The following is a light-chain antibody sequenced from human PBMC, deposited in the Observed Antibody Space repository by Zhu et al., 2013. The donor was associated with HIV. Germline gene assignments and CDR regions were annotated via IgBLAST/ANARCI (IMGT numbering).Light chain of an antibody. CDR3: MQTLQTLFT. V-gene: IGKV2-30*02. CDR2: TVS. J-gene: IGKJ3*01. Sequence: DVVMSQSPLSLPVTLGQPASISCRSSQSLVHSDGDTYLNWFHQRPGQSPRRLIYTVSNRDSGVPDRFSGSGSGTDFTLRISRVEAEDVGVYYCMQTLQTLFTFGPGTKVKIK. CDR1: QSLVHSDGDTY.